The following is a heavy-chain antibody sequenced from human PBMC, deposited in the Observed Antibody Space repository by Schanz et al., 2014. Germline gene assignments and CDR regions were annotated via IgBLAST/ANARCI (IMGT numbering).Heavy chain of an antibody. J-gene: IGHJ4*02. Sequence: VQLLESGGGLAQPGGSLRLSCVASGFNVSKSYVSWVRQAPGKGLEWVSYISSSSSYTNYADSVKGRFTISRDNSKNTLYLQMNSLRAEDTAIYFCAKDAAYYDSVIFPDHWGQGTLVTVSS. CDR1: GFNVSKSY. CDR2: ISSSSSYT. CDR3: AKDAAYYDSVIFPDH. V-gene: IGHV3-11*05. D-gene: IGHD3-22*01.